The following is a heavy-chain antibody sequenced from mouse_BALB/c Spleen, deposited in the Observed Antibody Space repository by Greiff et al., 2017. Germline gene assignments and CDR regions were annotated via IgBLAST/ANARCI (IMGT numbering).Heavy chain of an antibody. CDR2: IYPSDSYT. J-gene: IGHJ4*01. CDR1: GYTFTSYW. CDR3: TREDRYDRRYAMDY. D-gene: IGHD2-14*01. V-gene: IGHV1-69*02. Sequence: QVHVKQPGAELVRPGASVKLSCKASGYTFTSYWINWVKQRPGQGLEWIGNIYPSDSYTNYNQKFKDKATLTVDKSSSTAYMQLSSPTSEDSAVYYCTREDRYDRRYAMDYWGQGTSVTVSS.